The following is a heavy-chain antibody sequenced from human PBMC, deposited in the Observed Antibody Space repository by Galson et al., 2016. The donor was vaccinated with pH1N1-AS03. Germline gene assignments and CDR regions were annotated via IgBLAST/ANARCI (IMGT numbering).Heavy chain of an antibody. V-gene: IGHV3-23*01. D-gene: IGHD2-15*01. J-gene: IGHJ4*02. CDR1: GFTFSTYA. CDR2: LGGSGSST. Sequence: SLRLSCAASGFTFSTYAMGWVRQAPGKGLEWVSALGGSGSSTFYADSVKGRFTVSRDNSKNTLYLQLNSLGAEDTAVYSCAKFRGGHYPQYYFDYWGQGALVTVSS. CDR3: AKFRGGHYPQYYFDY.